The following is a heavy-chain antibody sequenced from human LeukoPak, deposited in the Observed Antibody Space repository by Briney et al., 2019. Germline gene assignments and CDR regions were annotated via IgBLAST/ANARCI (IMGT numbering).Heavy chain of an antibody. V-gene: IGHV3-53*01. CDR1: GFTVSSIY. Sequence: PGGSLRLSCAASGFTVSSIYMSWVRQAPGKGLEWVSTMYSGGSTYYGDSVKGRFTISRDSSKSTLYLQMNTLRVEDSAVYFCARDTTMVDWGQGTLVSVSS. CDR3: ARDTTMVD. J-gene: IGHJ4*02. CDR2: MYSGGST. D-gene: IGHD3-10*01.